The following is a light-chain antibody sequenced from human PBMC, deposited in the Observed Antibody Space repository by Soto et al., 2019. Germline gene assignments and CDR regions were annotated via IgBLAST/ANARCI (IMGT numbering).Light chain of an antibody. CDR1: SSDVGSYNL. J-gene: IGLJ3*02. CDR3: CSYAGSSTLV. V-gene: IGLV2-23*02. Sequence: QSVLTQPASVSGSPGQSITISCTGTSSDVGSYNLVSWYQQHPGKAPKLMIYEVSKRPSGVSNRFSGSKSGNTASRTISGLQDEDEADYYCCSYAGSSTLVFGGETKGTVL. CDR2: EVS.